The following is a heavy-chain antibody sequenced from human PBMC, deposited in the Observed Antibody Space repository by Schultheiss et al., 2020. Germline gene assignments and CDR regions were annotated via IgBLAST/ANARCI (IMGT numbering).Heavy chain of an antibody. CDR2: ISSSSSYI. CDR1: GFTFSSYS. D-gene: IGHD5-18*01. J-gene: IGHJ4*02. CDR3: AKVGGGYTYGYYFDY. Sequence: GESLKISCAASGFTFSSYSMNWVRQAPGKGLEWVSSISSSSSYIYYADSVKGRFTISRDNAKNSLYLQMNSLRAEDTAVYYCAKVGGGYTYGYYFDYWGQGTLVTVSS. V-gene: IGHV3-21*04.